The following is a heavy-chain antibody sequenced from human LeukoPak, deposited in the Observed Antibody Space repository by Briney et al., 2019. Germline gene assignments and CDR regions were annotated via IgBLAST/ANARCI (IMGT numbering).Heavy chain of an antibody. CDR3: ARRDSSGYLDYFDY. V-gene: IGHV4-59*01. D-gene: IGHD3-22*01. CDR2: IYYSGST. Sequence: SETLSLTCTASGGSISCYYWSWIRQPPGKGLEWMGYIYYSGSTNYNPSLKSRVTISVDTSKNQFSLKLSSVTAADTAVYYCARRDSSGYLDYFDYWGQGTLVTVSS. CDR1: GGSISCYY. J-gene: IGHJ4*02.